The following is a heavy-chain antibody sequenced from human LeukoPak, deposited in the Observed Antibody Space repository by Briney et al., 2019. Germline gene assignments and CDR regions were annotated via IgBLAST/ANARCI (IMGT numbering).Heavy chain of an antibody. CDR2: IYYSGRT. V-gene: IGHV4-59*01. J-gene: IGHJ5*02. CDR1: GGSISSYY. CDR3: ARELDNWNPAGDWFDP. D-gene: IGHD1-1*01. Sequence: SETPSLTCSVSGGSISSYYWSWIRQPPGRGLEGIGYIYYSGRTSYNPSLKSRVTRSVDTSKNQFTLKLSSVTAADTAVYFCARELDNWNPAGDWFDPWGQGTLVTVSS.